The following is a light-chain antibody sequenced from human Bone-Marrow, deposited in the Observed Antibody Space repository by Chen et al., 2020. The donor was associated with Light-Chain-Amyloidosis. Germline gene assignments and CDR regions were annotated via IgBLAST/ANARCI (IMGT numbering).Light chain of an antibody. J-gene: IGKJ2*01. V-gene: IGKV3-15*01. CDR3: QQYNNWPMYT. Sequence: EIVMTQSPATLSVSPGERATLSCRASQSVSSNLAWYQQKPGQAPRLLIYGASNRATGIPARFRGSGSGKEFTLTISSLQSEDFAVYYCQQYNNWPMYTFGQGNKLEIK. CDR2: GAS. CDR1: QSVSSN.